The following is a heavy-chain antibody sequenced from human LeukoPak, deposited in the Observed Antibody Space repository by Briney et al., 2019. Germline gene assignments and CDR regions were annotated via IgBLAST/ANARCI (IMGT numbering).Heavy chain of an antibody. CDR1: GFTVSSNY. CDR3: ARDRPSITTDAFDI. CDR2: IYSGGST. V-gene: IGHV3-53*01. Sequence: GGSLRLSCAASGFTVSSNYMSWVRQAPGKGLEWVSVIYSGGSTYYADSVKGRFTISRDNSKNTLYLQMNSLRAEDTAVYYCARDRPSITTDAFDIWGQGTMVTVSS. D-gene: IGHD3-22*01. J-gene: IGHJ3*02.